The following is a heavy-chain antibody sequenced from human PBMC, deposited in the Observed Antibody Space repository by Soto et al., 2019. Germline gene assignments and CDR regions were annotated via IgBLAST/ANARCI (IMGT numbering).Heavy chain of an antibody. D-gene: IGHD7-27*01. CDR2: INHSGST. CDR3: ARGTRALTGYAFDI. V-gene: IGHV4-34*01. J-gene: IGHJ3*02. CDR1: GGSFSGYY. Sequence: SETLSLTCAVYGGSFSGYYWSWIRQPPGKGLEWIGEINHSGSTNYNPSLKSRVTISVDTSKNQFSLKLTSVTAADTAVYYCARGTRALTGYAFDIWGQGTMVTVSS.